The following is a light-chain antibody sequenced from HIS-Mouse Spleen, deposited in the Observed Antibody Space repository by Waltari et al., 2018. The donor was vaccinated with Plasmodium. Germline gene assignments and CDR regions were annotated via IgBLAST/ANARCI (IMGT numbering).Light chain of an antibody. CDR2: DVS. CDR1: SSDVGGYNS. Sequence: QSALTQPRSVSGSPGQSVTLSCTGTSSDVGGYNSVSWYQQHPGKAPKLMIYDVSKRPSGVPDRCSGSKSGNTASLTISGLQAEDEADYYCCSYAGSYTYVFGTGTKVTVL. CDR3: CSYAGSYTYV. J-gene: IGLJ1*01. V-gene: IGLV2-11*01.